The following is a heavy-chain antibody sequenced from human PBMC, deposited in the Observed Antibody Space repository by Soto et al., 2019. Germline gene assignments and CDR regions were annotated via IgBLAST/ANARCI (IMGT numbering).Heavy chain of an antibody. V-gene: IGHV5-51*01. CDR3: ARRHQAYYYDSRTTAPDY. J-gene: IGHJ4*02. D-gene: IGHD3-22*01. CDR1: GYTFTNYW. Sequence: PGESLKISCMVSGYTFTNYWIDWVRQVPGKGLEWMGIIFPGDSDTRYSPSFQGQVTISADKSITTAYLQWSSLKASDSAIYYCARRHQAYYYDSRTTAPDYWGQGTLVTVSS. CDR2: IFPGDSDT.